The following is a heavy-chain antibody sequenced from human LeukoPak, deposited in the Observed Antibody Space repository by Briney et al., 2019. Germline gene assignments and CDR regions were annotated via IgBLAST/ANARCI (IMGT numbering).Heavy chain of an antibody. CDR3: ARDARTVTTLFDY. D-gene: IGHD4-17*01. CDR2: ISSSSSYI. V-gene: IGHV3-21*01. CDR1: GFTFSSYS. Sequence: GGSLRLSCAASGFTFSSYSMNWVRQAPGKGLEWVSSISSSSSYIYYADSVKGRFTISRDNAENSLYLQMNSLRAEDTAVYYCARDARTVTTLFDYWGQGTLVTVSS. J-gene: IGHJ4*02.